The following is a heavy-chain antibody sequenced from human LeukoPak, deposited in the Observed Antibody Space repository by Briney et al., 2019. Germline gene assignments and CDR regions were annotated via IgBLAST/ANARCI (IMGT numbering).Heavy chain of an antibody. D-gene: IGHD6-6*01. CDR2: ISGSGGNT. CDR1: GFTFSSYA. Sequence: GGSLRLSCAASGFTFSSYAMSGVRQAPGKGLEWVSAISGSGGNTYYADSVKGRFTISRNNSKNTLYLQMNSLRAEDTAVYYCAKRGSSSGVYYFDYWGQGTLVTVSS. J-gene: IGHJ4*02. V-gene: IGHV3-23*01. CDR3: AKRGSSSGVYYFDY.